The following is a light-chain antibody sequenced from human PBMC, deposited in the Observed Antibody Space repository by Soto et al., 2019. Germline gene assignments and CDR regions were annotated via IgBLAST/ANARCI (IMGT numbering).Light chain of an antibody. J-gene: IGKJ1*01. CDR3: LQDYNHPWT. Sequence: AIQMTQSPSSLSASVGDRVTITCRSSQGIRDDLGWYQQKPGKAPKLLIYAASTIQSGVTSRFSGSGSGTDFTLTISSLQPEDFAIYYCLQDYNHPWTFGQGTKVEIK. V-gene: IGKV1-6*01. CDR2: AAS. CDR1: QGIRDD.